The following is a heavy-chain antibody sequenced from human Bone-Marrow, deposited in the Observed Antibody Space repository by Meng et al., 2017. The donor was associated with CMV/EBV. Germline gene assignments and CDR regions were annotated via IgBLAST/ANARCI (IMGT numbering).Heavy chain of an antibody. V-gene: IGHV4-34*01. D-gene: IGHD2-15*01. CDR3: ARCSYYYYGMDV. CDR2: INHSGST. Sequence: SETLSLTCAVYGGSFSGYYWSWIRQPPGKGLEWIGEINHSGSTNYNPSLKSRVTISVDTSKNQFSLKLSSVTAADTAVYYWARCSYYYYGMDVWGQGTTDTFSS. CDR1: GGSFSGYY. J-gene: IGHJ6*02.